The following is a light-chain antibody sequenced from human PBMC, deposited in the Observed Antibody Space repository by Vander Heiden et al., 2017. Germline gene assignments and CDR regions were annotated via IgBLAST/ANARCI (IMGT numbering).Light chain of an antibody. J-gene: IGLJ2*01. CDR3: SSYTSSSTL. CDR1: SSDGGGYNY. V-gene: IGLV2-14*01. CDR2: DVS. Sequence: QSALTQPASVSGSPGQSITISCTGTSSDGGGYNYVSLYQPHPGKAPKLMIYDVSNRPSGVSIRFSGSKSGNTASLTISGLQAEDEDYYYCSSYTSSSTLFGGGTKLTVL.